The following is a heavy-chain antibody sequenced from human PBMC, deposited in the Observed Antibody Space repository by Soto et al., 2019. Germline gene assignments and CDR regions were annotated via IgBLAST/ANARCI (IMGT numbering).Heavy chain of an antibody. CDR2: IRSGADNYAT. Sequence: GGSLRLSCAASGFTFSNAWMNWVRQAPGKGLEWVGRIRSGADNYATAYTASMKGRFIISRDDSKNTAYLQMNSLKTEDTAVYYCTRLSTNAPYDACDIWGQGTMVTVSS. CDR1: GFTFSNAW. CDR3: TRLSTNAPYDACDI. J-gene: IGHJ3*02. D-gene: IGHD2-8*01. V-gene: IGHV3-73*01.